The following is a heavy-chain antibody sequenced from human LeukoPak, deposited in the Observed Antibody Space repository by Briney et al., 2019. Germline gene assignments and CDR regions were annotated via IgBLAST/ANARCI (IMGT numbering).Heavy chain of an antibody. V-gene: IGHV4-61*02. CDR2: IYTSGST. Sequence: PSETLSLTCTVSGGSISSGSYYWSWIRQPAGKGLEWIGRIYTSGSTNYNPSLKSRVTISVDTSKNQFSLKLSSVTAADTAVYYCARGTVTTRFEYWGQGTLVTVSS. CDR3: ARGTVTTRFEY. J-gene: IGHJ4*02. D-gene: IGHD4-17*01. CDR1: GGSISSGSYY.